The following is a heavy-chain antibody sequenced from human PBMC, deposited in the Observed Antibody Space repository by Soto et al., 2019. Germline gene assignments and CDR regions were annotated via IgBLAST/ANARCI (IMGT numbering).Heavy chain of an antibody. Sequence: GGSLRLSCAASGFTFSSYAMSWVRQAPGKGLEWASAISGSGGSTYYADSVKGRFTISRDSSKNTLYLQMNSLRAEDTAVYYCAKKRSLERAWFDPWGQGTLVTVSS. CDR2: ISGSGGST. CDR1: GFTFSSYA. V-gene: IGHV3-23*01. D-gene: IGHD1-1*01. J-gene: IGHJ5*02. CDR3: AKKRSLERAWFDP.